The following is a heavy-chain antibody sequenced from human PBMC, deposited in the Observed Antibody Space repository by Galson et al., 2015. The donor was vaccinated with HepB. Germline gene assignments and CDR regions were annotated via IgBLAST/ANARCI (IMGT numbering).Heavy chain of an antibody. J-gene: IGHJ4*02. CDR3: VRDGPSYYNDTSGYYVGY. V-gene: IGHV3-30*04. CDR1: GFTFNNYA. D-gene: IGHD3-22*01. CDR2: ISYDGRNK. Sequence: SLRLSCAASGFTFNNYALHWVRQAPGKGLEWVALISYDGRNKYYADSVKGRFTISRDNSKNTLYLQMNSLRSEDTAVFYCVRDGPSYYNDTSGYYVGYWGQGTLVTVSS.